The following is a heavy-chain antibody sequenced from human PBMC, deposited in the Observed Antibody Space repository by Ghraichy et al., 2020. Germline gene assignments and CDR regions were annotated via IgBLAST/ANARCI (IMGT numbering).Heavy chain of an antibody. CDR2: IYYSGST. CDR3: ARDARYCSGGSCYRGGYYYYYYGMDV. V-gene: IGHV4-30-4*01. J-gene: IGHJ6*02. D-gene: IGHD2-15*01. CDR1: GGSISSGDYY. Sequence: SETLSLTCTVSGGSISSGDYYWSCIRQPPGKGLEWIGYIYYSGSTYYNPSLKSRVTISVDTSKNQFSLKLSSVTAADTAVYYCARDARYCSGGSCYRGGYYYYYYGMDVWGQGTTVTVSS.